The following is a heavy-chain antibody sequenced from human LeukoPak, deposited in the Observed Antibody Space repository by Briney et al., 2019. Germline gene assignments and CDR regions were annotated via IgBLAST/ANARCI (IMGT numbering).Heavy chain of an antibody. CDR3: ARDTPTYYYDSSHPPPEYYFDY. CDR1: GFTFSSYS. J-gene: IGHJ4*02. V-gene: IGHV3-48*04. CDR2: ISSSSSTI. D-gene: IGHD3-22*01. Sequence: GGSLRLSCAASGFTFSSYSMNWVRQAPGKGLEWVSYISSSSSTIYYADSVKGRFTISRDNAKNSLYLQMNSLRAEDTAVYYCARDTPTYYYDSSHPPPEYYFDYWGQGTLVTVSS.